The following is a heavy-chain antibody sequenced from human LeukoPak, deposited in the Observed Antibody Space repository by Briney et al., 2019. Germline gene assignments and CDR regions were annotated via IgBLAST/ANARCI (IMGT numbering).Heavy chain of an antibody. J-gene: IGHJ3*02. Sequence: PSETLSLTCTVSGGSISSYYWSWIRQPPGKGLEWIGYIYYSGSTNYNPSLKSRVTISVDTSKNQFSRKLSSVTAADTAVYYCARVNTTDYYDSSGYSWDAFDIWGQGTMVTVSS. CDR3: ARVNTTDYYDSSGYSWDAFDI. CDR1: GGSISSYY. CDR2: IYYSGST. D-gene: IGHD3-22*01. V-gene: IGHV4-59*01.